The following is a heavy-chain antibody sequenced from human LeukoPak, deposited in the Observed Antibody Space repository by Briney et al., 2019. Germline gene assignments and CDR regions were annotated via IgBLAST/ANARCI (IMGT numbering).Heavy chain of an antibody. CDR2: ISGSGGST. J-gene: IGHJ4*02. Sequence: PGGSLRLSCAASGFTFSSYAMIWVRQAPGKGREWVSAISGSGGSTYYADSVKGRLTISRDNSKNTLYLQVNSLRAGDTAVYYCAKDLRSTSSRGVFDYWGQGTLVTVSS. CDR3: AKDLRSTSSRGVFDY. CDR1: GFTFSSYA. D-gene: IGHD2-2*01. V-gene: IGHV3-23*01.